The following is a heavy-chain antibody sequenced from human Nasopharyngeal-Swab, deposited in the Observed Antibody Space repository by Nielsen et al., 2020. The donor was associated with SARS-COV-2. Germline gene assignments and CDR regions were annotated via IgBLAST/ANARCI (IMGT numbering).Heavy chain of an antibody. Sequence: SGPTLVKPTQTLTLTCTFSGFSLSTSGMCVSWIRQPPGKALEWLARIDWDDDKYYSTSLKTRLTTSKDTSKNQVVLTMTNMDPVDTATYYCARMYGDYVLDYWGQGTLVTVSS. CDR2: IDWDDDK. J-gene: IGHJ4*02. V-gene: IGHV2-70*11. CDR1: GFSLSTSGMC. CDR3: ARMYGDYVLDY. D-gene: IGHD4-17*01.